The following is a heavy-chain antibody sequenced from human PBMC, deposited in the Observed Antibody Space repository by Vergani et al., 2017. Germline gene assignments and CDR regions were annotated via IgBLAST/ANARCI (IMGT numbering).Heavy chain of an antibody. CDR1: GFSFSGYW. Sequence: EVQLVESGGGLIHPGGSLRLSCEGSGFSFSGYWMHWVRQSPEKGLVWVSRIKSDGSITNYVDSVKGRFTISRDNAKNTLYLEMNSLRGYETAIYSCVRARCICPGFMANWFDSWDQGTMVTVSS. V-gene: IGHV3-74*01. D-gene: IGHD5-24*01. CDR3: VRARCICPGFMANWFDS. J-gene: IGHJ5*01. CDR2: IKSDGSIT.